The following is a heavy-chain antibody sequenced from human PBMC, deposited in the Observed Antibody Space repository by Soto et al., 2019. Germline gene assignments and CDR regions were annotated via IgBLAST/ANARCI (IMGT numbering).Heavy chain of an antibody. V-gene: IGHV3-15*01. CDR2: IQKEADGGAT. CDR3: TTGEN. Sequence: EVLLVESGGRLAKPGESLRLSCEASGFTFRNVWMTWIRRAPGRGLEWVATIQKEADGGATDYGAPVAGRFTISRDDSQRILYLQMTSLKSEDTGLYYCTTGENWGRGTLVTVAS. J-gene: IGHJ4*02. CDR1: GFTFRNVW. D-gene: IGHD3-16*01.